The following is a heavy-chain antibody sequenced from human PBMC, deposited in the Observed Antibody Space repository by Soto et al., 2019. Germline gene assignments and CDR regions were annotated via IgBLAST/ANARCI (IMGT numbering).Heavy chain of an antibody. D-gene: IGHD2-21*02. V-gene: IGHV1-18*01. Sequence: QVQLVQSGAEVKKPGASVKVSCKASGYTFTSNGISWVRQAPGQGLEWMGWISAYNGNTNYAQKLQGRVTMTTDTSTSTAYMELRCLRSDDTAVYYCARDLAYCGGDCYPIDYWGQGTLVTVSS. CDR3: ARDLAYCGGDCYPIDY. J-gene: IGHJ4*02. CDR2: ISAYNGNT. CDR1: GYTFTSNG.